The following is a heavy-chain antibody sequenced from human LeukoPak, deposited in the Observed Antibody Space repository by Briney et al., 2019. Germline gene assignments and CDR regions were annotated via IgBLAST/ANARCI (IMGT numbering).Heavy chain of an antibody. CDR1: GGSISSSSYF. Sequence: SETLSLTCTVSGGSISSSSYFWGWIRQPPGKGLEWIGNIYYSGSTDYNPSLKSRVTISVDTSKNQFSLKLTSVTAADTAVYYCASSGYSSGWYEFDHWGQGTLVTVSS. CDR2: IYYSGST. V-gene: IGHV4-39*07. CDR3: ASSGYSSGWYEFDH. J-gene: IGHJ4*02. D-gene: IGHD6-19*01.